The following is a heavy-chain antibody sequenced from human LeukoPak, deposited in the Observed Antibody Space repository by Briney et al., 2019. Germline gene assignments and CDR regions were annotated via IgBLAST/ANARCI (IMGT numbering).Heavy chain of an antibody. Sequence: SETLSLTCSVSGASISSDYWSWIRQPPGEGLEWIGNIYSSETTKYNPSLRSRATISVDTSKNQFSRKLSSVTAADTAVYYCARHFPYRGGDCPYYYMDVWGKGTTVTVSS. CDR3: ARHFPYRGGDCPYYYMDV. J-gene: IGHJ6*03. CDR1: GASISSDY. CDR2: IYSSETT. V-gene: IGHV4-4*09. D-gene: IGHD2-21*02.